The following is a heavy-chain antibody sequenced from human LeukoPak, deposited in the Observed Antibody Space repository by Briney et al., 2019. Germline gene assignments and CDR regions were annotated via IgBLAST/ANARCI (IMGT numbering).Heavy chain of an antibody. J-gene: IGHJ6*03. D-gene: IGHD1-26*01. CDR3: AREEWELLRYYYYYMDV. V-gene: IGHV3-7*01. CDR1: GFTFSSYA. CDR2: IKQDGSEK. Sequence: PGGSLRLSCAASGFTFSSYAMSWVRQAPGKGLEWVANIKQDGSEKYYMDSVKGRFIIYRDNAKNSLYLQMNSLRAEDTAMYYCAREEWELLRYYYYYMDVWGKGTTVTVSS.